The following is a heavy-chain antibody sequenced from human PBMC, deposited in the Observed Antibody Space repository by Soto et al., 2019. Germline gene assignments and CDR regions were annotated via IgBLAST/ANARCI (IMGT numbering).Heavy chain of an antibody. Sequence: PGESLKISCKGSGYSFTSYWISWVRQMPGKGLEWMGRIDPSDSYTNYSPSFQGHVTISADKSISTAYLQWNSLKASDTAMFYCARHINCISARCDLPYYYFGMDVWGQGTTVTVSS. CDR3: ARHINCISARCDLPYYYFGMDV. V-gene: IGHV5-10-1*01. D-gene: IGHD2-2*01. CDR2: IDPSDSYT. CDR1: GYSFTSYW. J-gene: IGHJ6*02.